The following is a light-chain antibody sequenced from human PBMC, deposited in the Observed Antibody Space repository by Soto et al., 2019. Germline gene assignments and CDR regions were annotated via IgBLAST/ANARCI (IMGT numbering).Light chain of an antibody. V-gene: IGKV2-28*01. CDR3: MQAVQIPLT. CDR1: QSLLHSNGYNY. J-gene: IGKJ4*01. Sequence: DIVMTQSPLSLPVTPGEPASISCRSSQSLLHSNGYNYLDWYLQKPGQSPQLLIYLGSNRASGVPDRFSGSGSGTDFTLKISRVEADDVGVYYCMQAVQIPLTFGGGTKVEIK. CDR2: LGS.